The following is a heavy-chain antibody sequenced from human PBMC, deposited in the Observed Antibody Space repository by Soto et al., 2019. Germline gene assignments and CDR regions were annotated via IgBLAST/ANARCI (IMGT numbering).Heavy chain of an antibody. Sequence: GGSMRLSCAASGFTVSSSYMSWVRQAPGKGLEWVSVIYSGGSTYYADSVKGRFTISRDNSKNTLYLQMNSLRAEDTAVYYCARVGLGYCTNGVCFYFDYWGQGTLVTVSS. CDR2: IYSGGST. CDR1: GFTVSSSY. V-gene: IGHV3-53*01. J-gene: IGHJ4*02. D-gene: IGHD2-8*01. CDR3: ARVGLGYCTNGVCFYFDY.